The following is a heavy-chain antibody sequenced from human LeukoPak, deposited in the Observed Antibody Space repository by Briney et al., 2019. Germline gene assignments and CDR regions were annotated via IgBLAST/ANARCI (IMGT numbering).Heavy chain of an antibody. D-gene: IGHD6-6*01. Sequence: ASVKVSCKASGYTFTGYYMHWARQAPGQGLEWMGWISPNSGGTNYAQKFQGRVTMTRDTSISTAYMELSRLRSDDTAVYYCAYRIATPYSPFDYWGQGTLVTVSS. V-gene: IGHV1-2*02. CDR3: AYRIATPYSPFDY. CDR1: GYTFTGYY. CDR2: ISPNSGGT. J-gene: IGHJ4*02.